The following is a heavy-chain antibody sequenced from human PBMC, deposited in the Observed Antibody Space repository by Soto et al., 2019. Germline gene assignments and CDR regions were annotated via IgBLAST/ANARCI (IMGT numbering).Heavy chain of an antibody. V-gene: IGHV3-9*01. CDR3: AKDLVAVAGAIDY. CDR1: GFTFDDYA. J-gene: IGHJ4*02. Sequence: ESGGGLVQPGRSLRLSCAASGFTFDDYAMHWVRQAPGKGLEWVSGISWNSGSIGYADSVKGRFTISRDNAKNSLYLQMNSLRAEDTALYYCAKDLVAVAGAIDYWGQGTLVTVSS. D-gene: IGHD6-19*01. CDR2: ISWNSGSI.